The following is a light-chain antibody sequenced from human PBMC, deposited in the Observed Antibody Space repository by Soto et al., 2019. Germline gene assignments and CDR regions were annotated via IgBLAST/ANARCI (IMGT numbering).Light chain of an antibody. CDR2: AAS. Sequence: DIQMTQSPSSLSASVGDRVTITCRPSQAISTCLNWYQHKPGNAPKLLIYAASSLQGGVPSRFSGSGSGTDFTLTVSSLQPEDFATYYCQQSYSTPRTFGQGTKVDIK. V-gene: IGKV1-39*01. CDR1: QAISTC. CDR3: QQSYSTPRT. J-gene: IGKJ1*01.